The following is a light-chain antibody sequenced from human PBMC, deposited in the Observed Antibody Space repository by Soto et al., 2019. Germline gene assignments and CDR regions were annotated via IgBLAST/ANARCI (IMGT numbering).Light chain of an antibody. V-gene: IGKV3-15*01. J-gene: IGKJ1*01. CDR1: QFVSSR. CDR2: DTS. Sequence: DIVVTQSPATLSASPGERVTLSCRASQFVSSRLAWYQQRPGQVPRLLIYDTSTRAPGISARFSGSGSGTEFTLTISSLQSEDFAVYDGQEDIHWPPGMFGPGTTVDIK. CDR3: QEDIHWPPGM.